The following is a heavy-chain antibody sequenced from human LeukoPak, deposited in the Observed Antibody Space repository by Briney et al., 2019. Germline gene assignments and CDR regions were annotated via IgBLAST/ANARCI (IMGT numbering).Heavy chain of an antibody. CDR2: IGSDANTR. J-gene: IGHJ2*01. V-gene: IGHV3-30*04. CDR1: GFTFSAYT. CDR3: AKEGGNTHVNSYWYFDL. Sequence: QPGRSLRLSCAASGFTFSAYTMHWGRQAPGKGLEWVAVIGSDANTRLYADSVKGRFTLSRDNFKNTLYLQMNSLTPEDTALYYCAKEGGNTHVNSYWYFDLWGRGSLVTVSS. D-gene: IGHD1-26*01.